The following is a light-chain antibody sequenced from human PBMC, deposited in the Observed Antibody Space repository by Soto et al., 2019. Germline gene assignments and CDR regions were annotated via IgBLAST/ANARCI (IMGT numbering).Light chain of an antibody. CDR3: SSYTSSSTL. CDR1: SSDVGSYNY. Sequence: QDVLTQPASVSGSPGQSITISCTGTSSDVGSYNYVSWYQQHPDKAPKLMIYEVSDRPSGISSRFSGSKSGNTASLTISGLQTEDEADYYCSSYTSSSTLFGTGTKVTVL. CDR2: EVS. V-gene: IGLV2-14*01. J-gene: IGLJ1*01.